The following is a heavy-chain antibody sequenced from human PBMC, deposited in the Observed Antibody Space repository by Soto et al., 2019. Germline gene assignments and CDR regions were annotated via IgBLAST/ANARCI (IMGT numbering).Heavy chain of an antibody. J-gene: IGHJ3*02. Sequence: GGSLRLSCAASGFIFDDHGMSWVRQAPGKGLEWVSGINWNGGSTGYGDSVKGRFTISRDNAKNSLYLQMNSLRAEDTALYHCVRENYELAFDMWGPGTMVTVSS. D-gene: IGHD1-7*01. CDR2: INWNGGST. CDR1: GFIFDDHG. V-gene: IGHV3-20*01. CDR3: VRENYELAFDM.